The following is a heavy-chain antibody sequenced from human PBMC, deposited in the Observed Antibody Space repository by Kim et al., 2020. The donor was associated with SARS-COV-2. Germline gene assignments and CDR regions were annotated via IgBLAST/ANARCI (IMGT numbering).Heavy chain of an antibody. V-gene: IGHV4-31*03. CDR3: ARGVLLWFGELGGGEFDY. CDR2: IYYSGST. Sequence: SETLSLTCTVSGGSISSGGYYWSWIRQHPGKGLEWIGYIYYSGSTYYNPSLKSRVTISVDTSKNQFSLKLSSVTAADTAVYYCARGVLLWFGELGGGEFDYWGQGTLVTVSS. D-gene: IGHD3-10*01. J-gene: IGHJ4*02. CDR1: GGSISSGGYY.